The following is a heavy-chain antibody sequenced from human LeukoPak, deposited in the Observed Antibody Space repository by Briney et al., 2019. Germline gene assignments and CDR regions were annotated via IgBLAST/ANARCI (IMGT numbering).Heavy chain of an antibody. J-gene: IGHJ4*02. D-gene: IGHD5-24*01. CDR3: AKGDGYNVRYCYFDY. V-gene: IGHV3-23*01. Sequence: GGSLRLSCAASGFTFSSYSMSWVRWAAGKGLAWVSAISCNGGSTYYAESVKGRFTISSDNSKNTLHLQINSLRAEDTAVYYCAKGDGYNVRYCYFDYWGQGTLVTVSS. CDR2: ISCNGGST. CDR1: GFTFSSYS.